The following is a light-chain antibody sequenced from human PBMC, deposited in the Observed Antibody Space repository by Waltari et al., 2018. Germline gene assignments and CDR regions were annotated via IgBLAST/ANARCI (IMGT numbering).Light chain of an antibody. CDR2: EVS. V-gene: IGLV2-8*01. J-gene: IGLJ2*01. Sequence: QSALTQPPSASGSPGHSVTISCPGTSSDVGAYAYVSWYQHHPGKAPKLLISEVSKRPSGVPDRFSGSRSGNTASLTVSGLQAEDEADYYCSSYAGSNNLVFGGGTKLTVL. CDR1: SSDVGAYAY. CDR3: SSYAGSNNLV.